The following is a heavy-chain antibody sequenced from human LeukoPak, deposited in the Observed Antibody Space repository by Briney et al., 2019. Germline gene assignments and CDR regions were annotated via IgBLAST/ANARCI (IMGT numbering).Heavy chain of an antibody. V-gene: IGHV1-8*03. CDR1: GYTFTSYD. CDR2: MNPNSGNT. CDR3: ARVRGGPGSGWYCD. Sequence: GASVKVSCKASGYTFTSYDINWVRQATGQGLEWMGWMNPNSGNTGYAQKFQGRVTITRNTSISTAYMELSSLRSEDTAVYYCARVRGGPGSGWYCDWGQGTLVTVSS. D-gene: IGHD6-19*01. J-gene: IGHJ4*02.